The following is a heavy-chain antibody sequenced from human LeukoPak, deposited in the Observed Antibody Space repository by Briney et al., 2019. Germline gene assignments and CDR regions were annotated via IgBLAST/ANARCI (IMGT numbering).Heavy chain of an antibody. CDR1: GGSISSSSYY. V-gene: IGHV4-39*07. CDR2: IYHSGST. D-gene: IGHD6-6*01. J-gene: IGHJ4*02. Sequence: SETLSLTCTVSGGSISSSSYYWGWIRQPPGKGLEWIGSIYHSGSTYYNPSLKSRVTISVDTSKNQFSLKLSSVTAADTAVYYCARERGQLVHAIADYWGQGTLVTVSS. CDR3: ARERGQLVHAIADY.